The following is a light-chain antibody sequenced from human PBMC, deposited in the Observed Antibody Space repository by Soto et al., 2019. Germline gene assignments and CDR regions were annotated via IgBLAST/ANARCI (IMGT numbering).Light chain of an antibody. CDR1: SSNIGSNT. Sequence: QSVLTQPPSASGTPGQRVTISCSGSSSNIGSNTVNWYQQLPGTAPKLLIYSNNQRPSGVPDRCSGSKSDTSASLAISGLQSEDEADYYCAAWDDSLNGHVVFGGGTKLTVL. V-gene: IGLV1-44*01. CDR3: AAWDDSLNGHVV. J-gene: IGLJ2*01. CDR2: SNN.